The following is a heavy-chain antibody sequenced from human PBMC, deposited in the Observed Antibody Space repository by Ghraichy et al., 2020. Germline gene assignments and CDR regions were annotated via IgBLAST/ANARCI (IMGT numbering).Heavy chain of an antibody. V-gene: IGHV4-59*01. J-gene: IGHJ1*01. CDR2: IYYSGST. CDR1: GGSISSYY. CDR3: ARSYGDYVFAEYFQH. Sequence: SETLSLTCTVSGGSISSYYWSWIRQPPGKGLEWIGYIYYSGSTNYNPSLKSRVTISVDTSKNQFSLKLSSVTAADTAVYYCARSYGDYVFAEYFQHWGQGTLVTVSS. D-gene: IGHD4-17*01.